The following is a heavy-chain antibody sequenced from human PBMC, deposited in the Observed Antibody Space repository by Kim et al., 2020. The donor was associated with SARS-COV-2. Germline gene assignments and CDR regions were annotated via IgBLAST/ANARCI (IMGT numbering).Heavy chain of an antibody. CDR3: AKDGSSSPRQYWYFDL. D-gene: IGHD6-13*01. V-gene: IGHV3-33*06. CDR1: GFTFSSYG. Sequence: GGSLRLSCAASGFTFSSYGMHWVRQAPGKGLEWVAVIWYDGSNKYYADSVKGRFTISRDNSKNTLYLQMNSLRAEDTAVYYCAKDGSSSPRQYWYFDLWGRGTLVTVSS. CDR2: IWYDGSNK. J-gene: IGHJ2*01.